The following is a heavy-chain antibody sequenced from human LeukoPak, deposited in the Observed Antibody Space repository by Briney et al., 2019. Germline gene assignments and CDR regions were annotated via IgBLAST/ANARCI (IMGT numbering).Heavy chain of an antibody. CDR3: ARDGYSGSYLASFDY. CDR1: GFTFSSYS. D-gene: IGHD1-26*01. Sequence: PGGSLRLSCAASGFTFSSYSMNWVRQAPGKGLEWVSSISSSSSYIYYADSVKGRFTISRDNAKNSLYLQMNSLRAEDTAVYYCARDGYSGSYLASFDYWAREPWSPSPQ. V-gene: IGHV3-21*01. J-gene: IGHJ4*02. CDR2: ISSSSSYI.